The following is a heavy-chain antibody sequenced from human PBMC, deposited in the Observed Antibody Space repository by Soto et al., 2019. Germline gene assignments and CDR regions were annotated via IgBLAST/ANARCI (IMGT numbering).Heavy chain of an antibody. Sequence: GASVKVSCKASGYTFSSYALSWVRHAPGQGLGWMGWISTYNGNTNYAQNFQGRVTMTTDISTNTAYLVLRSLRSDPTAAYYCARVVGGVPVAGSWNWFDPWGQRTLGTVSS. D-gene: IGHD6-19*01. V-gene: IGHV1-18*04. CDR2: ISTYNGNT. CDR1: GYTFSSYA. CDR3: ARVVGGVPVAGSWNWFDP. J-gene: IGHJ5*02.